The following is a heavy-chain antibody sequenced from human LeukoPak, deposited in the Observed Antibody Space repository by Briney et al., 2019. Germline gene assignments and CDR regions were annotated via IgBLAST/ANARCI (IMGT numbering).Heavy chain of an antibody. Sequence: SETLSLTCSVSTDSMTSYYWSWIRQPPGKGLEWIEYIYYTGRANYNPSLKSRVSISVDTSKNQFSLKFSSVTAADTAVYFCARLHLYYDILTPRYFDLWGRGTLVTVSS. CDR3: ARLHLYYDILTPRYFDL. CDR2: IYYTGRA. J-gene: IGHJ2*01. CDR1: TDSMTSYY. D-gene: IGHD3-9*01. V-gene: IGHV4-59*08.